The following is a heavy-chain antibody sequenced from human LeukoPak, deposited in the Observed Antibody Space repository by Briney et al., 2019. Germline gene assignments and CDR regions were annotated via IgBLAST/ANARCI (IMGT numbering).Heavy chain of an antibody. V-gene: IGHV4-59*01. CDR2: IYYSGST. CDR1: GGSISSYY. J-gene: IGHJ3*02. Sequence: PSETLSLTCTVSGGSISSYYWSWIRQPPGKGLGWIGYIYYSGSTNYNPSFKSRVTISVDTSKNQFSLKLSSVTAADTAVYYCARVVEQRFAFDIWGQGTMVTVSS. D-gene: IGHD6-25*01. CDR3: ARVVEQRFAFDI.